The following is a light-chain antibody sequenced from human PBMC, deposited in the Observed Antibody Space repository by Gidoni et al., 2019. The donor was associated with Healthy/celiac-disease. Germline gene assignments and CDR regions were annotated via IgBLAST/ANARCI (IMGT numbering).Light chain of an antibody. V-gene: IGKV3-20*01. CDR3: QQYGSSPSLT. CDR2: GAS. CDR1: QSVSSSY. Sequence: EIVLTQSPGTLSLSPGERATLSCRASQSVSSSYLAWYQQKPGQATRLLIYGASSRATGIPDRFSGSGSGTDFTLTIRRLEPEDFAVYYCQQYGSSPSLTFGGGTKVEIK. J-gene: IGKJ4*01.